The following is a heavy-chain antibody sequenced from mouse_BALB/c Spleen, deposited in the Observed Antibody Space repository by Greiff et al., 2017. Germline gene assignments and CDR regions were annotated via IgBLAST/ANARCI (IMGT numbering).Heavy chain of an antibody. V-gene: IGHV5-6*01. CDR2: ISSGGSYT. D-gene: IGHD2-1*01. J-gene: IGHJ4*01. CDR3: ARHEKSYYGNYDYAMDY. Sequence: EVQGVESGGDLVKPGGSLKLSCAASGFTFSSYGMSWVRQTPDKRLEWVATISSGGSYTYYPDSVKGRFTISRDNAKNTLYLQMSSLKSEDTAMYYCARHEKSYYGNYDYAMDYWGQGTSVTVSS. CDR1: GFTFSSYG.